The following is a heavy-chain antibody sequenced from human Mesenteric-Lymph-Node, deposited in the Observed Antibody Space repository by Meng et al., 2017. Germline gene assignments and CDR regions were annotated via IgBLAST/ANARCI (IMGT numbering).Heavy chain of an antibody. CDR1: GFTFSSYA. CDR3: ARATAGPGIWFGEPRYYYYYGMDV. Sequence: GESLKISCAASGFTFSSYAMHWVRQAPGKGLEWVAVISYDGSNKYYADSVKGRFTISRDNSKNTLYLQMNSLRAEDTAVYYCARATAGPGIWFGEPRYYYYYGMDVWGQGTTVTVSS. CDR2: ISYDGSNK. V-gene: IGHV3-30*01. J-gene: IGHJ6*02. D-gene: IGHD3-10*01.